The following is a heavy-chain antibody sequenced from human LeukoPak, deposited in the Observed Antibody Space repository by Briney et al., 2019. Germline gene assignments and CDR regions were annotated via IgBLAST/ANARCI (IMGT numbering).Heavy chain of an antibody. CDR3: ERGQSIVGATGDY. D-gene: IGHD1-26*01. J-gene: IGHJ4*02. CDR1: GVSFSAYY. Sequence: SETLSLTCAVYGVSFSAYYWRWIPQPPGNGREWRGEINHSGGTNYNPSLKSRVTMSVDTSKTQFSLKLSSVTAEDTAVYYCERGQSIVGATGDYWGQGTLVTVSS. CDR2: INHSGGT. V-gene: IGHV4-34*01.